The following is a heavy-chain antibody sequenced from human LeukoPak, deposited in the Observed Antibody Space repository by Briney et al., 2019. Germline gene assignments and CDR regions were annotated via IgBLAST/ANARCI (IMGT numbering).Heavy chain of an antibody. J-gene: IGHJ3*02. Sequence: GESLKISCKGSGYNFNNYWIGWVRQMPGKGLEWMGIIYRGDSDTRYSPSFQGLVTISADKSADKSISTAYLQWSSLKASDTAMYYCARRAPGVLRFLEWSRKTGNAFDIWGQGTMVTVSS. CDR3: ARRAPGVLRFLEWSRKTGNAFDI. CDR2: IYRGDSDT. D-gene: IGHD3-3*01. V-gene: IGHV5-51*01. CDR1: GYNFNNYW.